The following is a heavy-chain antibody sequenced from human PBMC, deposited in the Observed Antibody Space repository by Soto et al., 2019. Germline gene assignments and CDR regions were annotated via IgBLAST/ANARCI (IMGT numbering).Heavy chain of an antibody. CDR2: ISAYNGNT. Sequence: QVQLVQSGAEVKKPGASVKVSCKASGYTFTSYGSSWVRQAPGQGLEWMGWISAYNGNTKYTQKLQGRVTMTTDTSTSTGYMELRSLRSDDTAVYYCARDLAVGLVDYWGQGTLVTVSS. V-gene: IGHV1-18*01. CDR3: ARDLAVGLVDY. CDR1: GYTFTSYG. J-gene: IGHJ4*02. D-gene: IGHD6-19*01.